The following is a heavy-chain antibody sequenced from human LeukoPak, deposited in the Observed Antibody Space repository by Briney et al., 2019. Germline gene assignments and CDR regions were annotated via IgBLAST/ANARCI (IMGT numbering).Heavy chain of an antibody. CDR3: ARLDYYDSSGYFAFDI. Sequence: PGGSLRLSCAASDFTVSNMYMTWVRQAPGKGLEWVSLIYSDGRTDYADSVKGRYTISRDNSKNTVYLQMNSLRVEDTAVYYCARLDYYDSSGYFAFDIWGQGTMVTVSS. D-gene: IGHD3-22*01. CDR1: DFTVSNMY. V-gene: IGHV3-53*01. J-gene: IGHJ3*02. CDR2: IYSDGRT.